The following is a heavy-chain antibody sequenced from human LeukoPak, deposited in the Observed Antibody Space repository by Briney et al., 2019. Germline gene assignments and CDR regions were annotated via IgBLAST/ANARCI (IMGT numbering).Heavy chain of an antibody. V-gene: IGHV3-23*01. CDR3: ANEVRPNDY. J-gene: IGHJ4*02. CDR1: GFTFSSPA. D-gene: IGHD1-1*01. Sequence: GSLSLSCVAPGFTFSSPAMCWVRQAPGKGLEWVASIDISGGSTYYEDSVQGRFTISRDNSKNTLYLEMNSLRVEDTALYYCANEVRPNDYWGQGTLVTVSS. CDR2: IDISGGST.